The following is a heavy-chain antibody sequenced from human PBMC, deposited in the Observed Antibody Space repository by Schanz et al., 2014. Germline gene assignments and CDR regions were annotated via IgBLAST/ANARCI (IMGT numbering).Heavy chain of an antibody. J-gene: IGHJ3*02. Sequence: EVQLVESGGGLVQPGRSLRLSCRASGFTFDDYAMHWVRQAPGKGPEWVSGISWNSDSIGYAGSVRGRFTISRDNAKNSLHLQMSSLRAEDTALYYCGKDGTVGVVVSAGFDIWGQGTVVTVSS. CDR3: GKDGTVGVVVSAGFDI. V-gene: IGHV3-9*01. CDR2: ISWNSDSI. CDR1: GFTFDDYA. D-gene: IGHD3-16*02.